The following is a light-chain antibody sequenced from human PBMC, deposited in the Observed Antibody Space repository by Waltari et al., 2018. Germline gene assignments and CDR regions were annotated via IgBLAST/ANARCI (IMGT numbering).Light chain of an antibody. CDR1: TLGANY. Sequence: SYELTQPPSVSVSQGQKDSIPCSGETLGANYTCWYQQKPGQSPVLVIYQDTKRPSGIPERFSGSNSGNTATLTISGTQAMDEADYYCQAWDSSTAHFGPGTKVTVL. V-gene: IGLV3-1*01. J-gene: IGLJ1*01. CDR2: QDT. CDR3: QAWDSSTAH.